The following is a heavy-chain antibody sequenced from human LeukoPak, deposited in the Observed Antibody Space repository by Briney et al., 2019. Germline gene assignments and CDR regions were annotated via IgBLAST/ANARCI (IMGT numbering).Heavy chain of an antibody. D-gene: IGHD3-9*01. V-gene: IGHV4-34*01. CDR2: INRSGST. J-gene: IGHJ4*02. Sequence: PSETLSLTCAVYGGSFSGYYWSWIRQPPGKGLEWIGEINRSGSTNYNPSLKSRVTISVDTSKNQFSLKLSSVTAADTAVYYCARGRYFDWLLPFDYWGQGTLVTVSS. CDR3: ARGRYFDWLLPFDY. CDR1: GGSFSGYY.